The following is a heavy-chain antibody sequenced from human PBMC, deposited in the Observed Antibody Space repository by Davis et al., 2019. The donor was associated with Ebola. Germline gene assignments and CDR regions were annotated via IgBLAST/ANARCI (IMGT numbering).Heavy chain of an antibody. V-gene: IGHV3-74*01. J-gene: IGHJ6*02. Sequence: PGGSLRLSCAASGFTFSNFHIHWVRQTPGKGLVWVSRVSSDGSSTSYADSVRGRFTISRDNAKNTLYLQMDSLRAEDTAVYHCARVIHFPGIGTDVWGQGATVTVSS. D-gene: IGHD2/OR15-2a*01. CDR3: ARVIHFPGIGTDV. CDR1: GFTFSNFH. CDR2: VSSDGSST.